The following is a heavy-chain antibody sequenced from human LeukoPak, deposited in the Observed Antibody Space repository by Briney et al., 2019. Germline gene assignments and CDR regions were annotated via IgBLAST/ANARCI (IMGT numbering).Heavy chain of an antibody. CDR3: AKGTGSWDYYYYIDV. J-gene: IGHJ6*03. D-gene: IGHD2-8*02. CDR2: ISSTGGTT. V-gene: IGHV3-23*01. Sequence: GGSLRLSCAASGITFSSYGMSWVHQAPGRGLEWVSSISSTGGTTYYADSVNGRFIISRDNSKNTLHLQMNSLRAEDTAVYYCAKGTGSWDYYYYIDVWGKGTTVTVSS. CDR1: GITFSSYG.